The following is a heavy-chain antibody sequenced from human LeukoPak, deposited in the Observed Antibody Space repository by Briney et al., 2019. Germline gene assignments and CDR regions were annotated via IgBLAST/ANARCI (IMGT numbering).Heavy chain of an antibody. D-gene: IGHD6-25*01. Sequence: SETLSLTCTVSGGSISTFYWTWLRQPAGKALEWIGRINNSGSTNYNPSLRSRVSMSVDRSKNQFSVTLSSVTAADTAVYFCAREGGDPRWLDPWGQGTLVTVSS. CDR1: GGSISTFY. CDR2: INNSGST. V-gene: IGHV4-4*07. J-gene: IGHJ5*02. CDR3: AREGGDPRWLDP.